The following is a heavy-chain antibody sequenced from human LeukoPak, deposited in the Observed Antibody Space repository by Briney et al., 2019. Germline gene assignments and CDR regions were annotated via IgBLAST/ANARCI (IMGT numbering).Heavy chain of an antibody. CDR1: GFTFSSYW. Sequence: PGGSLRLSCSASGFTFSSYWMTWVRQAPGKGLEWVANIKEDGSEKYYVDSVRGRFTISRDNAKNSLYLQMNSLGAADTAVYYCARETWSGSYFDYWGHGTLVTVSS. V-gene: IGHV3-7*01. CDR2: IKEDGSEK. D-gene: IGHD1-26*01. J-gene: IGHJ4*01. CDR3: ARETWSGSYFDY.